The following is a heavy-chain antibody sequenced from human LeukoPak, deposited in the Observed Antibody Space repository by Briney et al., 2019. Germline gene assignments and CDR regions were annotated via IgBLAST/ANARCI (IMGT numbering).Heavy chain of an antibody. Sequence: GGSLRLSCAASGFXFSSYAMSWVRQAPGKGLEWVSAISGSGGSTYYADSVKGRFTISRDNSKNTLYLQMNSLRAEDTAVYYCAKDRDVVVVAALDYWGQGTLVTVSS. J-gene: IGHJ4*02. V-gene: IGHV3-23*01. CDR3: AKDRDVVVVAALDY. CDR2: ISGSGGST. CDR1: GFXFSSYA. D-gene: IGHD2-15*01.